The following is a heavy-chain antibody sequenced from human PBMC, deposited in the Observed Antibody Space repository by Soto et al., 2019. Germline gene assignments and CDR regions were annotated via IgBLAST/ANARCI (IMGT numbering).Heavy chain of an antibody. J-gene: IGHJ4*02. D-gene: IGHD2-15*01. CDR2: INAGNGNT. CDR1: GYAFTSYA. Sequence: QVQLVQSGAEVKKPGASVKVSCKASGYAFTSYAMHWVRQAPGQRLEWMGWINAGNGNTKYSQKFQGRVTITRDTSASTAYMELSSLRSEDTAVYYCARGPGGPDGPGDYWGQGTLVTVSS. CDR3: ARGPGGPDGPGDY. V-gene: IGHV1-3*01.